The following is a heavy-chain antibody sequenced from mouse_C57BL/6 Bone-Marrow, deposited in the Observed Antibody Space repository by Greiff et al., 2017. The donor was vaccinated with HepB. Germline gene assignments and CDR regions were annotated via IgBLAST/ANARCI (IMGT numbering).Heavy chain of an antibody. J-gene: IGHJ3*01. V-gene: IGHV1-64*01. D-gene: IGHD2-10*01. CDR1: GYTFTSYW. CDR2: IHPNSGST. Sequence: VKLQQPGAELVKPGASVKLSCKASGYTFTSYWMHWVKQRPGQGLEWIGMIHPNSGSTNYNEKFKSKATLTVDKSSSTAYMQLSSLTSEDSAVYYCARGGFLLAWFAYWGQGTLVTVSA. CDR3: ARGGFLLAWFAY.